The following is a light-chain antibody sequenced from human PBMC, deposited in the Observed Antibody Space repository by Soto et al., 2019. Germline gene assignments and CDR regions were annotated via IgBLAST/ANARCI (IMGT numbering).Light chain of an antibody. CDR3: SSYTSSSTFGV. Sequence: QSALTQPASVSGSPGQSITISCTGTSSDVGGYNYVSWYQQHPGKAPKLMIYDVSNRPSGVSNRFSGSKSGNTASLTISGLQAEDEADYYCSSYTSSSTFGVFGGGTKVTVL. V-gene: IGLV2-14*01. CDR2: DVS. CDR1: SSDVGGYNY. J-gene: IGLJ2*01.